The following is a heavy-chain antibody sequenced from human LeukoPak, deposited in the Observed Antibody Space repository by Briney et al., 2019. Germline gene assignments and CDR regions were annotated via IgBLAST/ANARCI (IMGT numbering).Heavy chain of an antibody. J-gene: IGHJ6*04. CDR1: GFTFSNYG. V-gene: IGHV3-23*01. CDR3: AELGITMIGGV. D-gene: IGHD3-10*02. Sequence: PGGSLRLSCAASGFTFSNYGMSWVRQAPGKGLEWVSGISDSGGSTKHAVSVKGRFTISRDNAKNSLYLQMNSLRAEDTAVYYCAELGITMIGGVWGKGTTVTISS. CDR2: ISDSGGST.